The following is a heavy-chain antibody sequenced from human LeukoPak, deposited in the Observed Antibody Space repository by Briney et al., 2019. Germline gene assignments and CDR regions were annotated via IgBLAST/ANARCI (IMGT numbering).Heavy chain of an antibody. J-gene: IGHJ4*02. V-gene: IGHV5-51*01. CDR3: TSAPEYSSSSGVYYFDY. CDR2: IYPGDSDT. Sequence: GESLMISCKGSGYSFTSYWIGWVRQMPGKGLEWMGIIYPGDSDTRYSPSFQGQVTISADKSISTAYLQWSSLKASDTAMYYCTSAPEYSSSSGVYYFDYWGQGTLVTVSS. CDR1: GYSFTSYW. D-gene: IGHD6-6*01.